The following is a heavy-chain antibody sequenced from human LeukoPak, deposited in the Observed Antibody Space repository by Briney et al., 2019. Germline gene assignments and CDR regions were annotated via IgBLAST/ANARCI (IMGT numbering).Heavy chain of an antibody. CDR2: MNPHSGNT. V-gene: IGHV1-8*01. Sequence: ASVKVSCKASGYTFTTYDINWVRQATGQGLEWLGWMNPHSGNTGFAQKFQGRVTMTRDTSISTAYMELSRLRSDDTAVYYCAREFFESETGVDYWGQGTLVTVSS. J-gene: IGHJ4*02. CDR3: AREFFESETGVDY. CDR1: GYTFTTYD. D-gene: IGHD3-3*01.